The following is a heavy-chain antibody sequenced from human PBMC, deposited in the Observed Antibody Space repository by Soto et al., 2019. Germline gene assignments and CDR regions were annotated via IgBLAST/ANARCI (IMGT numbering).Heavy chain of an antibody. J-gene: IGHJ6*02. Sequence: EGSLRLSCAASGFTFDDYTMHWVRQAPGKGLEWVSLISWDGGSTYYADSVKGRFTISRDNSKNSLYLQMNSLRTEDTASYYCAKEGTESSGWPYYYYGMDVRGQVTQFTVSS. CDR2: ISWDGGST. V-gene: IGHV3-43*01. CDR1: GFTFDDYT. D-gene: IGHD6-19*01. CDR3: AKEGTESSGWPYYYYGMDV.